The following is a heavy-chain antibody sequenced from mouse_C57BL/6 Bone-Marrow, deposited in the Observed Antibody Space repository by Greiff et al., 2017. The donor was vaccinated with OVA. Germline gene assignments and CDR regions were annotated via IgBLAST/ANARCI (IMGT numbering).Heavy chain of an antibody. CDR3: ARSGYGSYFDY. J-gene: IGHJ2*01. CDR1: GYAFTNYL. Sequence: QVQLQQSGAELVRPGISVKVSCKASGYAFTNYLIEWVKQRPGQGLEWIGVINPGSGGTNYNEKFKGKATLTADKSSSTAYMQLSSLTSEDSAVYFCARSGYGSYFDYWGQGTTLTVSS. D-gene: IGHD2-2*01. V-gene: IGHV1-54*01. CDR2: INPGSGGT.